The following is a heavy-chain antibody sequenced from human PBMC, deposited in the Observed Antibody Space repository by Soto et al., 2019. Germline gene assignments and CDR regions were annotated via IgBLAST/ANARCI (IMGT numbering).Heavy chain of an antibody. D-gene: IGHD5-18*01. J-gene: IGHJ4*02. CDR1: GFTFSSYG. Sequence: HPGGSLRLSCAASGFTFSSYGMHWVRQAPGKGLEWVAVISYDGSNKYYADSVKGRFTISRDNSKNTLYLQMNSLRAEDTAVYYCAKDLPGPMDTATAYWGQGTLVTVSS. V-gene: IGHV3-30*18. CDR2: ISYDGSNK. CDR3: AKDLPGPMDTATAY.